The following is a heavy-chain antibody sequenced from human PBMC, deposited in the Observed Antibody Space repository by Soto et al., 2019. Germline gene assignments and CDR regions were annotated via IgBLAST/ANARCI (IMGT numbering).Heavy chain of an antibody. CDR3: AKEGGGRWLRVGAFDI. CDR1: GFTFSSYA. V-gene: IGHV3-23*01. D-gene: IGHD5-18*01. CDR2: ISGSGGST. Sequence: GGSLRLSCAASGFTFSSYAMSWVRQAPGKGLEWVSAISGSGGSTYYADSVKGRFTISRDNSKNTLYLQMNSPRAEDTAVYYCAKEGGGRWLRVGAFDIWGQGTMVTVSS. J-gene: IGHJ3*02.